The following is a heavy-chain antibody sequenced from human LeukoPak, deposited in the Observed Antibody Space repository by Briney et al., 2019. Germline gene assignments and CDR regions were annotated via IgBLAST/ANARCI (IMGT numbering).Heavy chain of an antibody. CDR3: ARGGRWLQFNY. V-gene: IGHV4-61*01. CDR2: ISYNWIT. CDR1: GRSHNRGTYY. Sequence: SEPLSLTCTVSGRSHNRGTYYCSWIPQPPGKGLEWNGYISYNWITNYYPSLKSRVTISVDPSKNQFSLKLSSVNAADTAVYYCARGGRWLQFNYWGQGTLVTVSS. J-gene: IGHJ4*02. D-gene: IGHD5-24*01.